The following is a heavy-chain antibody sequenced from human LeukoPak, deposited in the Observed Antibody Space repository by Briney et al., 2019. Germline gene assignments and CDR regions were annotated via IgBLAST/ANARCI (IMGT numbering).Heavy chain of an antibody. D-gene: IGHD6-13*01. J-gene: IGHJ4*02. CDR3: ARGVYIAAAQYGY. V-gene: IGHV3-30-3*01. CDR2: ISYDGSNK. Sequence: GGSLRLSCAASGFTFSSYAMPWVRQAPGKGLEWVAVISYDGSNKYYADSVKGRFTISRDNSKNTLYLQMNSLRAEDTAVYYCARGVYIAAAQYGYWGQGTLVTVSS. CDR1: GFTFSSYA.